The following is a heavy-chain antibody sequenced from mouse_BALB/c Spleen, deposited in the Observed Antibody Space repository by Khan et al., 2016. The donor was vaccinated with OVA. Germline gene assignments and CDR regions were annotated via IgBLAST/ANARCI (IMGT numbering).Heavy chain of an antibody. D-gene: IGHD2-10*01. J-gene: IGHJ4*01. CDR3: ARAYYGNYREAMDY. CDR2: IWGDGST. CDR1: GFSLTGYG. Sequence: QVQLKESGPGLVAPSQSLSITCTVSGFSLTGYGVNWVRQPPGKGLEWLGMIWGDGSTDYNSALKSRLSISKDNSKSQVFLKMHSLQTDDTARYDGARAYYGNYREAMDYWGQGTSVTVSS. V-gene: IGHV2-6-7*01.